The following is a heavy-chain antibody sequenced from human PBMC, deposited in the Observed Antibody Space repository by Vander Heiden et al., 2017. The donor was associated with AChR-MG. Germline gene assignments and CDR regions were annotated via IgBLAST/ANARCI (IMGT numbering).Heavy chain of an antibody. CDR2: INPNSGGT. CDR3: ARDRYCSGGSCSHYYFDY. V-gene: IGHV1-2*02. CDR1: GYTFTGYY. J-gene: IGHJ4*02. Sequence: QVQLVQSGAEVKKPGASVKVPCTAAGYTFTGYYLHWVRQAPGQGLEWMGWINPNSGGTNYAQKFQGRVTMTRDTSISTAYMELSRLRSDDTAVYYCARDRYCSGGSCSHYYFDYWGQGTLVTVSS. D-gene: IGHD2-15*01.